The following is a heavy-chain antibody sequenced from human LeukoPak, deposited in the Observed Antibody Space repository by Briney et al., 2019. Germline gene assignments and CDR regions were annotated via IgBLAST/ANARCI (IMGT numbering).Heavy chain of an antibody. J-gene: IGHJ4*02. CDR3: AKDRGYCSSTSCYAGPIDY. Sequence: TGGSLRLSCAASGFTFSSYAMSWARQAPGKGLEWVSAISGSVGSTYYADSVKGRFTISRDNSKNTLYLQMNSLRAEDTAVYYCAKDRGYCSSTSCYAGPIDYWGQGTLVTVSS. V-gene: IGHV3-23*01. CDR2: ISGSVGST. CDR1: GFTFSSYA. D-gene: IGHD2-2*01.